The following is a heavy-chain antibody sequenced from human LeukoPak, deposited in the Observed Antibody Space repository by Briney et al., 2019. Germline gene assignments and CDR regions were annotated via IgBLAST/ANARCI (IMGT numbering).Heavy chain of an antibody. J-gene: IGHJ4*02. CDR1: GGSFSGYY. D-gene: IGHD3-10*01. CDR2: INHSGST. V-gene: IGHV4-34*01. CDR3: ARHDLSRPYGSGSYTFDY. Sequence: SETLSLTCAVYGGSFSGYYWSWIRQPPGKGLEWIGEINHSGSTNYNPSLKSRVTISVDTSKNRFSLKLSSVTAADTAVYYCARHDLSRPYGSGSYTFDYWGQGSLVTVSS.